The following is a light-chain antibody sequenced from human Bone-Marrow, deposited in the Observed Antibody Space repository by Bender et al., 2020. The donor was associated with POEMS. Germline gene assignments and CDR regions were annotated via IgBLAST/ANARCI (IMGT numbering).Light chain of an antibody. CDR3: QCYDSGLNGYV. CDR2: GNS. Sequence: QSVLTQPPSVSGAPGQRATISCTGSSSNFGAGYHVHWYQQLPGTAPKLLIYGNSNRPSGFPDRFSGSKSGTSASLAITGLQAEDEADYYCQCYDSGLNGYVFGAGTKVTVL. J-gene: IGLJ1*01. V-gene: IGLV1-40*01. CDR1: SSNFGAGYH.